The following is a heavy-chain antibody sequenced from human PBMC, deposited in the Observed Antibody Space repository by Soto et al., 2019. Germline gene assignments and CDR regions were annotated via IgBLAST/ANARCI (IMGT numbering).Heavy chain of an antibody. J-gene: IGHJ6*02. CDR2: ISAGGGNT. V-gene: IGHV3-23*01. CDR3: AKDRAPRGGTKGMDV. Sequence: EVQLLESGGGLVQPGGSLRLSCAASGFTFSSYAMSWVRQAPGKGLEWVSGISAGGGNTHYADSVKGRFTISRDNSGNTLYLQMNGLRAEDTAVYYCAKDRAPRGGTKGMDVWGQGTTVTVSS. D-gene: IGHD2-15*01. CDR1: GFTFSSYA.